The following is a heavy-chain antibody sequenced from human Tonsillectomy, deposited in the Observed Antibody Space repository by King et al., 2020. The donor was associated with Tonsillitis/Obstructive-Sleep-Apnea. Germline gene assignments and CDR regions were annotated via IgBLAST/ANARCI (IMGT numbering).Heavy chain of an antibody. V-gene: IGHV3-74*01. CDR2: INSACSIT. CDR3: AKSRHSNYKDY. D-gene: IGHD4-11*01. CDR1: GFTLSSNW. J-gene: IGHJ4*02. Sequence: VQLVESGGGLLQPGGSLRLSCAASGFTLSSNWMHVVRQAPGKGRVWVSRINSACSITNYAESVKGRFTISRDNAKNTVYLQMNSLRAEDTAVYYCAKSRHSNYKDYWGRGTLVTVSS.